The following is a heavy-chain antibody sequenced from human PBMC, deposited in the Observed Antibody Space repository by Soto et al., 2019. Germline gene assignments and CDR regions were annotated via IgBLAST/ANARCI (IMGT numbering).Heavy chain of an antibody. CDR3: AKGPSSCGYFDY. D-gene: IGHD6-13*01. CDR1: GFTFSSYG. V-gene: IGHV3-30*18. J-gene: IGHJ4*02. Sequence: QVQLVESGGGVVQPGRSLRLSCAASGFTFSSYGMHWVRQAPGKGLEWVAVISYDGSNKYYADSVKGRSTISRDNSKNTLYLQMNSLRAEDTAVYYCAKGPSSCGYFDYWGQGTLVTVSS. CDR2: ISYDGSNK.